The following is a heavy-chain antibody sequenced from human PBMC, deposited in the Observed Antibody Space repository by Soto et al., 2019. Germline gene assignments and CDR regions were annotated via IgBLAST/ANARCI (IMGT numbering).Heavy chain of an antibody. V-gene: IGHV3-53*01. CDR3: ATDLGTPICY. CDR2: IYSGGST. Sequence: GSVRVSCAACGVAVSGSHVTWVRQAPGKGLDCVSIIYSGGSTYYADAVKGRFSSSGDNSKNTVYLQMNSLRAADTAVYFCATDLGTPICYWGRGTLLT. CDR1: GVAVSGSH. D-gene: IGHD2-21*01. J-gene: IGHJ4*02.